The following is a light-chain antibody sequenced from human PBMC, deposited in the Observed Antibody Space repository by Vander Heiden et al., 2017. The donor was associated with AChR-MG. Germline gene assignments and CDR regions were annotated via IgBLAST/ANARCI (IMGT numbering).Light chain of an antibody. CDR2: GKN. CDR3: NPRDSSGTHLV. J-gene: IGLJ3*02. CDR1: SLRSYY. V-gene: IGLV3-19*01. Sequence: SSELTQDPAVSVALGQTVRITCQGDSLRSYYASWYQQKPGQAPVLVIYGKNNRPSGMPDRFSGSSSGNTASLTITGAQAEDEADYYCNPRDSSGTHLVFGGGTKLTVL.